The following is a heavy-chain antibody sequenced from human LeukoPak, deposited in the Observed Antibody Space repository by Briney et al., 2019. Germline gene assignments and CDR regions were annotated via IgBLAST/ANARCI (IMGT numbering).Heavy chain of an antibody. D-gene: IGHD2-2*01. CDR1: GGSISSYY. J-gene: IGHJ6*02. V-gene: IGHV4-59*12. Sequence: SETLSLTCTVSGGSISSYYWSWIRQPPGKGLEWIGYIYYSGSTNYNPSLKSRVTISVDTSKNQFSLKLSSVTAADTAVYYCAGPVESDYYGMDVWGQGTTVTVSS. CDR3: AGPVESDYYGMDV. CDR2: IYYSGST.